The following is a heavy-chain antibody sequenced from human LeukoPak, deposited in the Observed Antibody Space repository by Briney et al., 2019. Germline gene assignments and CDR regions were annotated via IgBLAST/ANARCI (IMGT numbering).Heavy chain of an antibody. V-gene: IGHV3-21*01. CDR3: ARDWASGSYPTRWYFDL. CDR1: GFTFSSYS. D-gene: IGHD1-26*01. CDR2: ISSSSYI. J-gene: IGHJ2*01. Sequence: AGGSLRLSCAASGFTFSSYSMNWVRQAPGKGLEWVSSISSSSYIYYADSVKGRFTISRDNAKNSLYLQMNSLRAEDTAVYYCARDWASGSYPTRWYFDLWGRGTLVTVSS.